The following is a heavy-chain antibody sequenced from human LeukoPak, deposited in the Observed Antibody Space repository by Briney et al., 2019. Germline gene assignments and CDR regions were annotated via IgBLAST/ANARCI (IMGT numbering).Heavy chain of an antibody. CDR2: VSRDGGTT. CDR3: TKESATGSRYSFDY. V-gene: IGHV3-30*18. CDR1: RFTFSSHV. Sequence: GGALILSCSAPRFTFSSHVSHSVRQTPAKGLEWVPVVSRDGGTTYYADSVKGRFTISRDNSKNTLYLQMNSLRGEDPAIYYCTKESATGSRYSFDYWGQGTLVTVSS. J-gene: IGHJ4*02. D-gene: IGHD2-15*01.